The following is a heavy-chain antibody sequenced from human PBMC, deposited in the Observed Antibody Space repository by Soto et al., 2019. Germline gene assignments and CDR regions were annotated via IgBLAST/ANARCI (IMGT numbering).Heavy chain of an antibody. V-gene: IGHV1-18*01. J-gene: IGHJ6*02. Sequence: GASVKLSCKASGYTFTRYVISWVRQAPGQGLEWMGWISGYNGDTNYAQKFQDRVSMTIDTSTGTAYMELRSLTSDDTAIYYCAKNGQPPYYYYGLDVWG. CDR1: GYTFTRYV. CDR2: ISGYNGDT. D-gene: IGHD2-8*01. CDR3: AKNGQPPYYYYGLDV.